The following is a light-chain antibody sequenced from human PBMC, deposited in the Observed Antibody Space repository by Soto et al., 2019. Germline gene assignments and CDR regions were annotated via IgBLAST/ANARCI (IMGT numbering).Light chain of an antibody. CDR3: HQRSNWPLT. V-gene: IGKV3-11*01. J-gene: IGKJ4*01. CDR1: QSVSSY. Sequence: EIVLTQSPATLSLSPGERATLSCRASQSVSSYLAWYQQKPGQAPRLPIYDASNRATGIPARFSGSGSGTDFTLTISSLEPEDCAVYYCHQRSNWPLTFGGGTKVEI. CDR2: DAS.